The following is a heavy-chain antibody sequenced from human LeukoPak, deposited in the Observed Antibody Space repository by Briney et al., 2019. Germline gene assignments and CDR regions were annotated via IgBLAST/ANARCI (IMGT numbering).Heavy chain of an antibody. V-gene: IGHV1-69*13. Sequence: EASVKVSCKASGGTFSSYAISWVRQAPGQGLEWMGGIIPIFGAANYAQKFQGRVTITADESTSTAYMELSSLRSEDTAVYYCALGYCSGGGCYPQDYWGQGTLVTVSS. D-gene: IGHD2-15*01. CDR1: GGTFSSYA. CDR3: ALGYCSGGGCYPQDY. J-gene: IGHJ4*02. CDR2: IIPIFGAA.